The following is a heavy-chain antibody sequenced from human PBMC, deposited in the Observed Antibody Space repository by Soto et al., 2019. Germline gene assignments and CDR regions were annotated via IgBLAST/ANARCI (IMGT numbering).Heavy chain of an antibody. Sequence: GASRRRSWAASVFTFSNFGMHWVGQAPGKGLEWVSYINTAGSTKYYAESVKGRFTISRDNSKNTRYLQMNSLRDEDTAVYYCAPTNYYYRMDVWGQGTTVTVSS. CDR1: VFTFSNFG. CDR2: INTAGSTK. CDR3: APTNYYYRMDV. J-gene: IGHJ6*02. D-gene: IGHD1-1*01. V-gene: IGHV3-48*02.